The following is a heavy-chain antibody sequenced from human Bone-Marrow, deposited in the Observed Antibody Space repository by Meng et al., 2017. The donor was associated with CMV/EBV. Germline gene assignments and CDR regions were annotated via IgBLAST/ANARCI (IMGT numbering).Heavy chain of an antibody. CDR3: TRVGCSAGSCYSAAS. V-gene: IGHV3-72*01. CDR1: FTFSDHY. Sequence: FTFSDHYMDVVRQAPGKGLEWVGRIRNKANSYNTEYAASVKGRFTFSRDDSKNSLFLQMNSLKTEDTAIYYCTRVGCSAGSCYSAASWGQGTLVTVSS. CDR2: IRNKANSYNT. D-gene: IGHD2-15*01. J-gene: IGHJ5*02.